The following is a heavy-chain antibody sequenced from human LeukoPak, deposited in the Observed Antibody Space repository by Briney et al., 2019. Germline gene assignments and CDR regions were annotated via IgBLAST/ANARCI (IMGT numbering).Heavy chain of an antibody. CDR1: GGSISSGSYY. V-gene: IGHV4-61*02. CDR3: ARGLGYDSSGYYS. CDR2: IYTSGST. J-gene: IGHJ4*02. Sequence: PSQTLSLTCTVSGGSISSGSYYWSWIRQPAGKGLEWIGRIYTSGSTNYNPSLKSRVTISVDTSKNQFSLKLSSVTAADTAVYYCARGLGYDSSGYYSWGQGTLVTVSS. D-gene: IGHD3-22*01.